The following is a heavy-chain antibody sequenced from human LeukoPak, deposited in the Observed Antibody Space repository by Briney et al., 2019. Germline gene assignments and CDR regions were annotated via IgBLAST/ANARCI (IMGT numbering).Heavy chain of an antibody. J-gene: IGHJ3*02. CDR2: ISYDGSNK. CDR1: GFTFSNYG. Sequence: GGSLRLPCAASGFTFSNYGMHWVRQAPGKGLEWVVVISYDGSNKYYADSVKGRFTISRDNSRNTLYLQMNSLRAEDTAVYYCARALNGFDIWGPGTLVTVSS. V-gene: IGHV3-30*03. CDR3: ARALNGFDI.